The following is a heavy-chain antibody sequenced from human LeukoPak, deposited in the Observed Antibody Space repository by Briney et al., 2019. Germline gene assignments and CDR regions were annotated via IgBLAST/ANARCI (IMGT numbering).Heavy chain of an antibody. D-gene: IGHD3-10*01. CDR2: IKYDESEK. Sequence: GGSLRLSCAASGFTFSSYSMNWVRQAPGEGLEWVANIKYDESEKSYVDSVRGRFTISRDNAKSSLYLQMNSLTTEDMAVYFCVRGKAGFDYWGQGTLVTVSS. CDR1: GFTFSSYS. V-gene: IGHV3-7*01. CDR3: VRGKAGFDY. J-gene: IGHJ4*02.